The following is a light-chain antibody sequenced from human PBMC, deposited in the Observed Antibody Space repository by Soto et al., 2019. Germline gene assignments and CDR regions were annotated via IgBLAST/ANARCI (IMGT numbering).Light chain of an antibody. Sequence: DIQMTQSPSTLSASVGDRVTITCRASQTISNWLAWYQQKPGKAPKLLIYDASSLEGGVPSRFSGSGSGTEFTLTLSSLQPDDFATYYCQQYYSHWTFGQGTKVEIK. J-gene: IGKJ1*01. V-gene: IGKV1-5*01. CDR1: QTISNW. CDR2: DAS. CDR3: QQYYSHWT.